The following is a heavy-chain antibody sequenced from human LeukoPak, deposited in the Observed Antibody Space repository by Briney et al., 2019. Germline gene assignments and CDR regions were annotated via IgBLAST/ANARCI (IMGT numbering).Heavy chain of an antibody. J-gene: IGHJ4*02. CDR2: IKQDGSET. D-gene: IGHD3-10*01. CDR3: ATRVDLSWFGALRH. CDR1: GFTSRNYW. V-gene: IGHV3-7*01. Sequence: GGSLRLSCVVSGFTSRNYWMDWVRQAPGKGLEWVAFIKQDGSETAYADSVKGRFTISRDNAKNSLYLQMNSLRVEDTAVYYCATRVDLSWFGALRHWSQGTLVTVSS.